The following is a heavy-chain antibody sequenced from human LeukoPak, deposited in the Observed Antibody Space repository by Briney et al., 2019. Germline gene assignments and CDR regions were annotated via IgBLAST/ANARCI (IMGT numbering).Heavy chain of an antibody. J-gene: IGHJ5*02. CDR2: IQQDGTEK. D-gene: IGHD3-10*01. V-gene: IGHV3-7*01. CDR3: AKDHEDYGSGVNWFDP. CDR1: GFTFTTYW. Sequence: PGGSLRLSCAASGFTFTTYWMSWVRQAPGKGLEWVANIQQDGTEKYYVDPVKGRFTISRDNAKTSLYLQMNSLRVEDTAVYYCAKDHEDYGSGVNWFDPWGQGTLVTVSS.